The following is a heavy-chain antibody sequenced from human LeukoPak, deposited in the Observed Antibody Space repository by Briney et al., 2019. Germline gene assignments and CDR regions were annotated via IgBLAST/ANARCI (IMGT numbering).Heavy chain of an antibody. Sequence: GGPVKVSCKASGYTFTSYDINWVRQATGQALEWMGWMNPNSGNTGYAQKFQGRVTMTRNTSISTAYMELSSLRSEDTAVYYCASPHDSSGWYYFDYWGQGTLVTVSS. J-gene: IGHJ4*02. CDR2: MNPNSGNT. D-gene: IGHD6-19*01. CDR1: GYTFTSYD. V-gene: IGHV1-8*01. CDR3: ASPHDSSGWYYFDY.